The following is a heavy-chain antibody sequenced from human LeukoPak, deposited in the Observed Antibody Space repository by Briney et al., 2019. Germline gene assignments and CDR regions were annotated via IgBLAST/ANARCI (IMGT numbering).Heavy chain of an antibody. V-gene: IGHV4-38-2*02. Sequence: PSETLSLTCTVSGYSISGGYYWGWFRQPPGKGLEWIGSIYHSGSTYYNPSLKSRVTISVDTSKNQFSLKLSSVTAADTAVYYCARGLDYWGQGTLVTVSS. CDR3: ARGLDY. CDR2: IYHSGST. J-gene: IGHJ4*02. CDR1: GYSISGGYY.